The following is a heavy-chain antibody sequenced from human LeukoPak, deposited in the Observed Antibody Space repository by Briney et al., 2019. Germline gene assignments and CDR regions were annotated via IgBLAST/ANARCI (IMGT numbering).Heavy chain of an antibody. CDR2: ISAYNGNT. CDR1: GYTFTSYG. Sequence: ASVKVSCKASGYTFTSYGISWLRQAPGQGLEWMGWISAYNGNTNYAQKLQGRVTMTTDTSTSTAYMELRSPRSDDTAVYYCARGRITMIVVGPNDAFDIWGQGTMVTVSS. CDR3: ARGRITMIVVGPNDAFDI. J-gene: IGHJ3*02. D-gene: IGHD3-22*01. V-gene: IGHV1-18*01.